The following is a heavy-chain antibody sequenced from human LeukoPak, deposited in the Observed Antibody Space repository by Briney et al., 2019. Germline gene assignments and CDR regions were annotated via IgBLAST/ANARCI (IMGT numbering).Heavy chain of an antibody. V-gene: IGHV4-34*01. CDR1: GGSFSGYY. Sequence: PSETLSLTCAVYGGSFSGYYWSWLRQPPGKGLEWIGEINHSGSTNYNPSLKSRVTISVDTSKNQFSLNLSSVTAADTAVYSCARGPLRWFDYWGQGTLVTVSS. CDR3: ARGPLRWFDY. D-gene: IGHD4-17*01. CDR2: INHSGST. J-gene: IGHJ5*01.